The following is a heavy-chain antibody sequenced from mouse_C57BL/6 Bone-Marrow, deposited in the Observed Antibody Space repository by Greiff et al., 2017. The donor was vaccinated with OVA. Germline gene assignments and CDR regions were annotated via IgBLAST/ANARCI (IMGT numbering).Heavy chain of an antibody. CDR1: GYTFTSYG. D-gene: IGHD2-4*01. J-gene: IGHJ2*01. CDR3: ARKSVYDFFDF. V-gene: IGHV1-81*01. Sequence: QVQLQQSGAELARPGASVKLSCKASGYTFTSYGICWVKQSTGQGLEWIGEIYPRSGNTYYNEKFKGKATLTADKSSSTAYMELRSLTSEDSAVYFCARKSVYDFFDFWGQGTTLTVSS. CDR2: IYPRSGNT.